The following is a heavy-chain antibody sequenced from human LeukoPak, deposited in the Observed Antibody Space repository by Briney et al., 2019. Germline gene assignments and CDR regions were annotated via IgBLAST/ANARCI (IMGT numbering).Heavy chain of an antibody. J-gene: IGHJ3*02. V-gene: IGHV3-66*04. D-gene: IGHD3-10*01. CDR2: IYSGGST. CDR1: GFTVSSNY. CDR3: ASQPYYYGSGPSAFDI. Sequence: PGGSLRLSCAASGFTVSSNYMSWVRQAPGKGLEWVSVIYSGGSTYYADSVKGRFTISRDNSKNTLYLQMNSLRAEDTAVYYCASQPYYYGSGPSAFDIWGQGTMVTVSS.